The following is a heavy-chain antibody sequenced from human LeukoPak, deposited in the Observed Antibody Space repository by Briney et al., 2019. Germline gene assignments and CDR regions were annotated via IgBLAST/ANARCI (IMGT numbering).Heavy chain of an antibody. V-gene: IGHV4-59*08. CDR2: IYYSGST. J-gene: IGHJ3*02. Sequence: SETLSLTCTVSGGSISSYYWSWIWQPPGKGLEWIGYIYYSGSTNYSPSLKSRVTISVDTSKNQFSLKLSSVTAADTAVYYCARHSIIGGTEYSFDIWGQGTMVTVSS. CDR3: ARHSIIGGTEYSFDI. D-gene: IGHD2-15*01. CDR1: GGSISSYY.